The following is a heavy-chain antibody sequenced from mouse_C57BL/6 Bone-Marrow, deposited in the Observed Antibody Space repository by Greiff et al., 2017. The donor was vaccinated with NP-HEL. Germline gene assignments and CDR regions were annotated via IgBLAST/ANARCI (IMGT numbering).Heavy chain of an antibody. CDR2: IWRGGST. D-gene: IGHD1-1*01. J-gene: IGHJ4*01. CDR3: AKGHYYGSSYHYYYAMDY. CDR1: GFSLTSYG. Sequence: QVQLKESGPGLVQPSQSLSITCTVSGFSLTSYGVHWVRQSPGKGLEWLGVIWRGGSTDYNAAFMSRLSITKDNSKSQVFFKMNSLQADDTAIYYCAKGHYYGSSYHYYYAMDYWGQGTSVTVSS. V-gene: IGHV2-5*01.